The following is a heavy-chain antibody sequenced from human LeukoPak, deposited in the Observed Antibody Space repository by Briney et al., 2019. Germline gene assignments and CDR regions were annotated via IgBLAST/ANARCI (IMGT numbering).Heavy chain of an antibody. D-gene: IGHD2-21*02. V-gene: IGHV4-39*02. CDR1: GGSIGSGYY. Sequence: PSETLSLTCTVSGGSIGSGYYWAWIRQPPGKGLEWIGSIHYGGTTHYNPSLQSRVTISADTSKNQFALDLRSVTAADTAVYYCTRDIGDFVSDFWGREPWSPSPQ. CDR2: IHYGGTT. CDR3: TRDIGDFVSDF. J-gene: IGHJ4*02.